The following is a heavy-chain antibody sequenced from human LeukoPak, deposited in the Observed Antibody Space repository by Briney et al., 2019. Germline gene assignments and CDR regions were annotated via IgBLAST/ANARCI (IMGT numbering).Heavy chain of an antibody. Sequence: GGSLRLSCAACGFTFSSYAMHWVRQAPGKGLEYVSTISSNGGSTFYANSVKGRFTISRDNSKKTLYLQMGSLRAEDMAVYYCARATGIVGAPDWGQGTLVTVSS. V-gene: IGHV3-64*01. CDR2: ISSNGGST. J-gene: IGHJ4*02. CDR3: ARATGIVGAPD. D-gene: IGHD1-26*01. CDR1: GFTFSSYA.